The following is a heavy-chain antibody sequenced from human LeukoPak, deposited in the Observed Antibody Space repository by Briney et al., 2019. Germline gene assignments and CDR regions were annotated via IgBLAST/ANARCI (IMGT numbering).Heavy chain of an antibody. J-gene: IGHJ6*02. V-gene: IGHV4-34*01. Sequence: PSETLSLTCAVYGGSFSGYYWSWIRQPPGRGLEWIGEINHSGSTNYNPSLKSRVTISVDTSKNQFSLKLSSVTAAGTAVYYCARGGSHWRGYNWNYGYYGMDVWGQGTTVTVSS. CDR1: GGSFSGYY. CDR2: INHSGST. CDR3: ARGGSHWRGYNWNYGYYGMDV. D-gene: IGHD1-7*01.